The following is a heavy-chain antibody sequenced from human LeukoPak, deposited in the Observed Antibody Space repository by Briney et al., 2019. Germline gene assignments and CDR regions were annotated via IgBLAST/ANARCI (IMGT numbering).Heavy chain of an antibody. CDR1: GFTFSSYR. J-gene: IGHJ4*02. V-gene: IGHV3-48*01. CDR2: ISSSSSAI. Sequence: GGSLRLSRAASGFTFSSYRMNRVRQAPGKGLEWISYISSSSSAIYYADSVKGRFTISRDNGQNSLYLQMNSLRAEDTAVYYCAKSRDAYNLFDSWGQGTLVTVSS. D-gene: IGHD1-1*01. CDR3: AKSRDAYNLFDS.